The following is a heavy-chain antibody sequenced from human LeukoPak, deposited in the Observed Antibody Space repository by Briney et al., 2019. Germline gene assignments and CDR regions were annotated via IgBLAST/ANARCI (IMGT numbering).Heavy chain of an antibody. CDR1: GGSISSYY. CDR2: IYYSGST. J-gene: IGHJ3*02. D-gene: IGHD3-16*01. V-gene: IGHV4-59*08. Sequence: PSETLSLTCTVSGGSISSYYWSWIRQPPGKGPEWIGNIYYSGSTNYSPSLKSRVTISVYTSKNQFSLKLSSVTAADTAVYYCARHVGLGDAFDIWGQGTMVTVSS. CDR3: ARHVGLGDAFDI.